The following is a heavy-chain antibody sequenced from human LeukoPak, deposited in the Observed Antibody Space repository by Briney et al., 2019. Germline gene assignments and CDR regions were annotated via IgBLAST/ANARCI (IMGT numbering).Heavy chain of an antibody. CDR2: IYSGGST. D-gene: IGHD4-11*01. V-gene: IGHV3-53*01. CDR3: ARQTTVTTFDY. CDR1: GFSVGREY. Sequence: GRAMGLWCAASGFSVGREYMSWVRQAPGKGLEWVSVIYSGGSTYYADSVKGRFTISRDNSKNTLYLQMNSLRAEGTAVYYCARQTTVTTFDYWGQGTLVTVSS. J-gene: IGHJ4*02.